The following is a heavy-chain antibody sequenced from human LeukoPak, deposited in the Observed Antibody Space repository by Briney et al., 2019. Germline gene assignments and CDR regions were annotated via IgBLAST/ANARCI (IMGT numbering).Heavy chain of an antibody. D-gene: IGHD3-22*01. CDR2: IYYSGTT. CDR1: GGFISTSSYY. Sequence: SETLSLTCTVSGGFISTSSYYWGWIRQPPGEGLEWIGTIYYSGTTYCNPSLKSRVTISVDTSKSQFSLKLSSVTAADTAVYYCARHGSYFRLFDYWGQGTLVTVSS. CDR3: ARHGSYFRLFDY. V-gene: IGHV4-39*01. J-gene: IGHJ4*02.